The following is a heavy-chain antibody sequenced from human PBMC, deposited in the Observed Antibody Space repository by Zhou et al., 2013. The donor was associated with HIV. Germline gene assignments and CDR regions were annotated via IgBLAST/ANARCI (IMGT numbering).Heavy chain of an antibody. V-gene: IGHV1-2*02. J-gene: IGHJ4*02. CDR2: INPNSGGT. CDR3: ARVAAYYYGSGSYSPFDY. D-gene: IGHD3-10*01. CDR1: GNTFTDYY. Sequence: QVQLVQSGAEVKEPGASMKVSCKASGNTFTDYYIHWVRQAPGQGLEWMGWINPNSGGTNYAQKFQGRVTMTRDTSISTAYMELSRLRSDDTAVYYCARVAAYYYGSGSYSPFDYWAREPWSPSPQ.